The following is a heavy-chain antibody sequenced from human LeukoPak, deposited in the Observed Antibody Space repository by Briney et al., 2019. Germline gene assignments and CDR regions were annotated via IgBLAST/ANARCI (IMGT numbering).Heavy chain of an antibody. V-gene: IGHV4-59*11. J-gene: IGHJ4*02. CDR1: GGSINSHY. CDR2: IHYSGST. CDR3: ARSGHIYYGSGSFFDY. Sequence: SETLSLTCTVSGGSINSHYWSWIRQPPGKGLEWIGFIHYSGSTNHNPSLKSRVSISVDTSKSQFSLKLSSVTAADTAIYYCARSGHIYYGSGSFFDYWGQGTLVTVSS. D-gene: IGHD3-10*01.